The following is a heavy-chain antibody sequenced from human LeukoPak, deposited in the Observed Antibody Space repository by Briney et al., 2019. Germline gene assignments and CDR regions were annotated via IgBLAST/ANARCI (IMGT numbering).Heavy chain of an antibody. D-gene: IGHD3-22*01. V-gene: IGHV3-30*03. CDR3: ARVEANYYDSSDLFDY. CDR2: ISYDETNK. Sequence: GGSLRLSCAASGFTFSSYSMNWVRQAPGKGLEWVALISYDETNKYYADSVKARFTISRDNSKNTLYLQMNSLRAEDTAVYYCARVEANYYDSSDLFDYWGQGTLVTVSS. J-gene: IGHJ4*02. CDR1: GFTFSSYS.